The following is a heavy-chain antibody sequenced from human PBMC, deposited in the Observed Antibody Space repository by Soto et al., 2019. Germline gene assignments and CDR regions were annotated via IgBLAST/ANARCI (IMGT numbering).Heavy chain of an antibody. CDR3: ARGPSGDKVHY. V-gene: IGHV4-39*02. CDR1: GGSISSSSYY. J-gene: IGHJ4*02. CDR2: IYYSGYT. D-gene: IGHD7-27*01. Sequence: PSETLSLTCTVSGGSISSSSYYWGWIRQPPGKGLEWIGSIYYSGYTYYNPSLKSRVTISVDTSKNHFSLTLSSVTAADTAVYYCARGPSGDKVHYWGQGALVTVSS.